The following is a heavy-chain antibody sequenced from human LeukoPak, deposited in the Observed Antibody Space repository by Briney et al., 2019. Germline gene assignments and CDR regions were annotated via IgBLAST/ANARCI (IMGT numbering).Heavy chain of an antibody. CDR2: TYYRSKWSN. Sequence: SQTLSLTCAISGDSVSSNNAAWNWIRQSPSRGLEWLGRTYYRSKWSNDYAVSVKSRITINPDTSKNQFSLQLSSVTAADTAVYYCARLQTNYVWGSYRSNSGFDYWGQGTLVTVSS. J-gene: IGHJ4*02. CDR1: GDSVSSNNAA. CDR3: ARLQTNYVWGSYRSNSGFDY. D-gene: IGHD3-16*02. V-gene: IGHV6-1*01.